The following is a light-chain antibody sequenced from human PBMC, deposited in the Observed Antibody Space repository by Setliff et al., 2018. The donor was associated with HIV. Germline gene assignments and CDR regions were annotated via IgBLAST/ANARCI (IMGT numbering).Light chain of an antibody. CDR2: DVT. CDR1: SSDVGTYNY. Sequence: QSALTQPHSVSGSPGQSVTFSCTGSSSDVGTYNYVSWYQQHPGKAPKLMIYDVTRRPSGVPDRFSGSKSGNTASLTISGLQAEDEADYYCCSYAGSYTYIFGTGTKVTVL. V-gene: IGLV2-11*01. J-gene: IGLJ1*01. CDR3: CSYAGSYTYI.